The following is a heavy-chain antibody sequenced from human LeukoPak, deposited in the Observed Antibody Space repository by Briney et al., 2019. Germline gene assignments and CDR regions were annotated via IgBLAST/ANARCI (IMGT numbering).Heavy chain of an antibody. J-gene: IGHJ4*02. D-gene: IGHD6-19*01. CDR2: IEKDGSEK. CDR3: VGGVGWLSDY. CDR1: GFSLNSYW. V-gene: IGHV3-7*04. Sequence: GGSLRLSCAASGFSLNSYWMNWVRQAPGKGPEWVANIEKDGSEKNYVDSVKGRFTISRDNAKNLVYLQMNSLRAEDTAVYYCVGGVGWLSDYWGQGTLVTVSS.